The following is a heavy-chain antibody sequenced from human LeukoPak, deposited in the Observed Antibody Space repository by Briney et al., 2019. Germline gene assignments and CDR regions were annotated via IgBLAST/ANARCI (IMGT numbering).Heavy chain of an antibody. V-gene: IGHV4-38-2*02. CDR3: AREDYTSSSIDP. CDR2: IYHSGST. J-gene: IGHJ5*02. Sequence: TSETLSLTCAVSGYSISSGYYWGWIRQPPGKGLEWIGSIYHSGSTYYNPSHKSRVTISVDTSKNQFSLKLSSVTAADTAVYYCAREDYTSSSIDPWGQGTLVTVSS. CDR1: GYSISSGYY. D-gene: IGHD6-6*01.